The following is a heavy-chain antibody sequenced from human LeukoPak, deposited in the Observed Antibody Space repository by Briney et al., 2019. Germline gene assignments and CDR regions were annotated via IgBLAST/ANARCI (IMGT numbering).Heavy chain of an antibody. Sequence: SQTLSLTCTVSGGSISSGDYYWSWIRQPPGKGLEWIGYIYYSGSTYYNPSLKSRVTISVDTSKNQFPLKLSSVTAADTAVYYCARTGRGYYDFWSGHPRAAFDIWGQGTMVTVSS. CDR3: ARTGRGYYDFWSGHPRAAFDI. V-gene: IGHV4-30-4*08. D-gene: IGHD3-3*01. J-gene: IGHJ3*02. CDR1: GGSISSGDYY. CDR2: IYYSGST.